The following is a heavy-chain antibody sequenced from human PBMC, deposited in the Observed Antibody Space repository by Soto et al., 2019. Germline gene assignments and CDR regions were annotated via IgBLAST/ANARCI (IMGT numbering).Heavy chain of an antibody. J-gene: IGHJ4*02. CDR2: IYYSGST. CDR1: GGSISSGDCY. Sequence: SETLSLTCTVSGGSISSGDCYWSWIRQPPGKGLEWIGYIYYSGSTYYNPSLKSRVTISVDTSKNQFSLKLSSVTAADTAVYYCAREGTLSGRYFDYWGQGTLVTVYS. V-gene: IGHV4-30-4*01. CDR3: AREGTLSGRYFDY.